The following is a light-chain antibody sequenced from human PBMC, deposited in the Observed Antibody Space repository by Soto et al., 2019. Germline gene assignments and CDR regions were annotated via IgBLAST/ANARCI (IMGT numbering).Light chain of an antibody. Sequence: PMTQSASSLSASLGARVTLTCRASQGIRNDLAWFQQKPGKAPKLLIYAASSLQSGVPSRVSGSGYWKDFTRNISSLKPEDVSTYYCQQSYSTPITFGQGTRVEIK. CDR3: QQSYSTPIT. CDR1: QGIRND. CDR2: AAS. V-gene: IGKV1-39*01. J-gene: IGKJ5*01.